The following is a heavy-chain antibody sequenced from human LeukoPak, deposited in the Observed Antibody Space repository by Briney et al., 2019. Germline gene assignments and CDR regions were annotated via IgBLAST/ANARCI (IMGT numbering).Heavy chain of an antibody. CDR1: GGSISSGGYY. Sequence: SETLSLTCTVSGGSISSGGYYWSWIRQHPGKGLERIGYIYYSGSTYYNPSLKSRVTISVDTSKNQFSLKLNSVTAADTAVYYCARDPMDDNWFDPWGQGTLVTVSS. V-gene: IGHV4-31*03. D-gene: IGHD3-10*01. CDR2: IYYSGST. CDR3: ARDPMDDNWFDP. J-gene: IGHJ5*02.